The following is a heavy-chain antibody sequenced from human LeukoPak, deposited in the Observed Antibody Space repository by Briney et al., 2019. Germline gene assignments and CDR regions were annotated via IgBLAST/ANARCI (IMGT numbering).Heavy chain of an antibody. Sequence: GASVKVSCKASGGIFSSSAISWVRQAPGQGLEWMGGIIPFFATTNYAENFQGRVTITADESTTTVYLELSSLRSEDTAVYYCARVDYYGTSPLSQDWGQGTLVTVSS. J-gene: IGHJ4*02. V-gene: IGHV1-69*13. CDR1: GGIFSSSA. CDR3: ARVDYYGTSPLSQD. CDR2: IIPFFATT. D-gene: IGHD3-10*01.